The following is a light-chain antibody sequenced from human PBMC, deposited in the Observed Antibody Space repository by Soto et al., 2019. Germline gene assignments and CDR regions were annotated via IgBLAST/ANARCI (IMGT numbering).Light chain of an antibody. V-gene: IGLV1-44*01. CDR2: SNN. Sequence: QSVLTQPPSASGTPGQRVTISCSGSSSNIGSNTVNWYQQLPGTAPKLLIYSNNQRPSGVPDRFSGSKSGTSASLAISGLQSEAEAEYYCAAWADSRNGRVVFGGGTKVTVL. J-gene: IGLJ2*01. CDR1: SSNIGSNT. CDR3: AAWADSRNGRVV.